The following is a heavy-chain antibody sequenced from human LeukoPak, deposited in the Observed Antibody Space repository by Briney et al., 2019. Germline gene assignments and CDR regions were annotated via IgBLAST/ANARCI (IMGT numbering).Heavy chain of an antibody. V-gene: IGHV1-18*01. Sequence: VASVKVSCKASGYTFTSYGISWVRQAPGQGLEWMGWISAYNGNTNYAQKLQGRVTMTTDTSTSTAYMELRSLRSDDTAVYYCATWETRKDCSGSICYFDYWGQGTLVTVSS. J-gene: IGHJ4*02. CDR3: ATWETRKDCSGSICYFDY. CDR1: GYTFTSYG. CDR2: ISAYNGNT. D-gene: IGHD2-15*01.